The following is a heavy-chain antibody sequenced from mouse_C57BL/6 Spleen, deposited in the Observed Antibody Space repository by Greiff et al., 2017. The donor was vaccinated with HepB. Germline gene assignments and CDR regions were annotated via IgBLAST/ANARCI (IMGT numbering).Heavy chain of an antibody. CDR2: INPGSGGT. CDR1: GYAFTNYL. CDR3: ARHYAMDY. J-gene: IGHJ4*01. V-gene: IGHV1-54*01. Sequence: QVQLKESGAELVRPGTSVKVSCKASGYAFTNYLIEWVKQRPGQGLEWIGVINPGSGGTNYNEKFKGKATLTADKSSSTAYMQLSSLTSEDSAVYFCARHYAMDYWGQGTSVTVSS.